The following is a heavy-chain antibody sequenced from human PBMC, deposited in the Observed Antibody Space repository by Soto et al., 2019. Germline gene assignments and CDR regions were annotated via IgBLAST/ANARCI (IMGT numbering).Heavy chain of an antibody. CDR1: GGSISSGGYY. CDR2: INHSGST. J-gene: IGHJ6*02. CDR3: ARDLPYYDILTGYTYYYYGMDV. Sequence: PSETLSLTCTVSGGSISSGGYYWNWIRQPPGKGLEWIGEINHSGSTNYNPSLKSRVTISVDTSKNQFSLKLSSVTAADTAVYYCARDLPYYDILTGYTYYYYGMDVWGQGTTVTVSS. V-gene: IGHV4-39*07. D-gene: IGHD3-9*01.